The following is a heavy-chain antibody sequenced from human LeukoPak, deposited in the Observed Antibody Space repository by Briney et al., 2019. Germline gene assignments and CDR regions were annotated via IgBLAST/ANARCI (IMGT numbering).Heavy chain of an antibody. CDR1: GYTLTELS. CDR3: ATDAKDLRFLEGAFDN. J-gene: IGHJ3*02. CDR2: FDPEDGET. D-gene: IGHD3-3*01. V-gene: IGHV1-24*01. Sequence: ASVKVSCKVSGYTLTELSMHWVRQAPGKGLEWMGGFDPEDGETIYAQKFQGRVTMTEDTSTDTAYMELSSLRSEDTAVYYCATDAKDLRFLEGAFDNWGQGTMVTVSS.